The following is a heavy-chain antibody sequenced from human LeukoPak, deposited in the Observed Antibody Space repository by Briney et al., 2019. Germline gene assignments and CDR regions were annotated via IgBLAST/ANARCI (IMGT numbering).Heavy chain of an antibody. D-gene: IGHD1-1*01. V-gene: IGHV3-53*01. Sequence: PGGSLRLSCAASGFTVSSNYMSWVRQAPGKGLEWVSVIYSGGNTYYADSVTGRFTISRDNSKNTLYLQMNSLRAEDTAVYYCARGLQLAYYYFYMDVWGKGTTVTVSS. CDR2: IYSGGNT. J-gene: IGHJ6*03. CDR1: GFTVSSNY. CDR3: ARGLQLAYYYFYMDV.